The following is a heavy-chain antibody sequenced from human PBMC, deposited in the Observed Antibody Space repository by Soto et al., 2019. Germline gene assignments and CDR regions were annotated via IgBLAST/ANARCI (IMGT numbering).Heavy chain of an antibody. CDR2: INHSGST. D-gene: IGHD3-16*02. V-gene: IGHV4-34*01. J-gene: IGHJ6*03. CDR3: ARGLNDYIWGSYRPDYYYYMDV. Sequence: SFSGYYWSWIRQPPGKGLEWIGEINHSGSTNYNPSLKSRVTISVDTSKNQFSLKLSSVTAADTAVYYCARGLNDYIWGSYRPDYYYYMDVWGKGTTVTVSS. CDR1: SFSGYY.